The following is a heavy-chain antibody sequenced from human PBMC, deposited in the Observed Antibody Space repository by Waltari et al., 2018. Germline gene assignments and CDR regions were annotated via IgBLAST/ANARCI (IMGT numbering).Heavy chain of an antibody. CDR1: GGSISSGRYY. V-gene: IGHV4-61*02. CDR3: ARGYDFWSGQFDY. D-gene: IGHD3-3*01. J-gene: IGHJ4*02. Sequence: QVQLQESGPGLVKPSQTLSLTCTVSGGSISSGRYYWSCIRQPAGKGLEWIGRIYTSGSTNYNPSLKSRVTISVDTSKNQFSLKLSSVTAADTAVYYCARGYDFWSGQFDYWGQGTLVTVSS. CDR2: IYTSGST.